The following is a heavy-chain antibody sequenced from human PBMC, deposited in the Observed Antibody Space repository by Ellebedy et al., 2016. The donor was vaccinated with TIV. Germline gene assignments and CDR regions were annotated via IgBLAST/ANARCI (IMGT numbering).Heavy chain of an antibody. CDR1: GYTFTGYY. J-gene: IGHJ6*02. V-gene: IGHV1-2*04. CDR3: ARTDYYYYGMDV. Sequence: AASVKVSCKASGYTFTGYYIHWVRQAPGQGLEWMGWVNPNSGDTNYAQKFQGWVTMTTDTSISTAYMELSRLRSDDTAVYYCARTDYYYYGMDVWGQGTTVTVSS. CDR2: VNPNSGDT.